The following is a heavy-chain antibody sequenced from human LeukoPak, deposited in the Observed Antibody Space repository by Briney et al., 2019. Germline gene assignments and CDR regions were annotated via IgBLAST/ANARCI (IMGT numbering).Heavy chain of an antibody. D-gene: IGHD6-6*01. CDR3: AKESIVGY. Sequence: GGSLRLSCAASGFTFSSYWMNWVRQAPGKGLEWVANIKQDGSEKFYVDSLKGRFTISRDNAKNSLYLQMNSLRAEDTAVYYCAKESIVGYWGQGTLVTVSS. CDR1: GFTFSSYW. V-gene: IGHV3-7*01. CDR2: IKQDGSEK. J-gene: IGHJ4*02.